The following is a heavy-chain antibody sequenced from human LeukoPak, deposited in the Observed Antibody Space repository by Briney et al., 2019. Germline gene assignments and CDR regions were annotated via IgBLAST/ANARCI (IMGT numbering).Heavy chain of an antibody. Sequence: ASVKVSCKASGGTFSSYAISWVRQAPGQGLEWMGRIIPIFGTANYAQKFQGRVTITADKSTSTAYMELSSLRSEDTAVYYCAIGGSTSPVRLGGQYYFDSWGQGTLVTVSS. V-gene: IGHV1-69*06. CDR3: AIGGSTSPVRLGGQYYFDS. J-gene: IGHJ4*02. D-gene: IGHD2-2*01. CDR1: GGTFSSYA. CDR2: IIPIFGTA.